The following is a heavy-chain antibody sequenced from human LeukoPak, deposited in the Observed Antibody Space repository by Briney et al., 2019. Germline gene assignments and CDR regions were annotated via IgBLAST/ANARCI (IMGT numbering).Heavy chain of an antibody. CDR1: GGSFSGYY. D-gene: IGHD6-13*01. CDR2: INHSGST. J-gene: IGHJ4*02. V-gene: IGHV4-34*01. CDR3: ARRAAAYIGY. Sequence: PSETLSLTCAVYGGSFSGYYWSWIRQPPGKGLEWIGEINHSGSTNYNPSLKSRVTISVGTSKNQFSLKLSSVTAADTAVYYCARRAAAYIGYWGQGTLVTVSS.